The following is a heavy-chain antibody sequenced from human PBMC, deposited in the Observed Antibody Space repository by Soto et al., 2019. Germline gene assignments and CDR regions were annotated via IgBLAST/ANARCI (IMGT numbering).Heavy chain of an antibody. CDR2: IYYSGST. CDR1: GGSISSGGYY. V-gene: IGHV4-31*02. Sequence: SETLSLTCTVSGGSISSGGYYWSWIRQHPGKGLEWIGYIYYSGSTYYNPSLKSRVTISVDTSKNQFSLKLSSVTAADTAVYYCARVQGGDILTGYYYPGVRGYYYGMDVWGQGTTVTVSS. D-gene: IGHD3-9*01. J-gene: IGHJ6*02. CDR3: ARVQGGDILTGYYYPGVRGYYYGMDV.